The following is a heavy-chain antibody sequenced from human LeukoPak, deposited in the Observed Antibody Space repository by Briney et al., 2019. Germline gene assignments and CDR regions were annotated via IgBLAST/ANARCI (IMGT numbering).Heavy chain of an antibody. CDR3: ARDYLGSSSGWYPRVY. Sequence: PVGSLRLSCAASGFTFSSYWMSWVRQAPGKGLEWVANIKQDGSEKYYVDSVKGRFTISRDNAKNSLYLQMNSLRAEDTAVYYCARDYLGSSSGWYPRVYWGQGTLVTVSS. CDR1: GFTFSSYW. V-gene: IGHV3-7*01. J-gene: IGHJ4*02. CDR2: IKQDGSEK. D-gene: IGHD6-19*01.